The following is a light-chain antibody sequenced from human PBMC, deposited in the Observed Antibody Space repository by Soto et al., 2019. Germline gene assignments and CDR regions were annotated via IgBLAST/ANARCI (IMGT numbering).Light chain of an antibody. Sequence: QSVLTQPRSVSGSPGQSVTISCTGTSSDVVGYNYVSWYQQHPGKAPKLMIYDVSKRPSGVPDRFSGSKSGNTASLTISGLQAEDEFYYCSSSYAVSYTSVVVFRRGTNVTVL. J-gene: IGLJ2*01. V-gene: IGLV2-11*01. CDR3: SSYAVSYTSVVV. CDR2: DVS. CDR1: SSDVVGYNY.